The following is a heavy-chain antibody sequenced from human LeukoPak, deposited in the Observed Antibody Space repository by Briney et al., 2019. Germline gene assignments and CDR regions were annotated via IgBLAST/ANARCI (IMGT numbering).Heavy chain of an antibody. J-gene: IGHJ6*02. D-gene: IGHD5-18*01. V-gene: IGHV3-33*01. CDR3: ARDRDTARPYYYYGMDV. CDR1: GFTFSSYG. CDR2: IWYDGSNK. Sequence: GGSLRLSCAASGFTFSSYGMHWVRQAPGKGLEWVAVIWYDGSNKYYADSVKGRFTISRDNSKNTLYLQMNSLRAEDTAVYYCARDRDTARPYYYYGMDVWGQGTTVTVSS.